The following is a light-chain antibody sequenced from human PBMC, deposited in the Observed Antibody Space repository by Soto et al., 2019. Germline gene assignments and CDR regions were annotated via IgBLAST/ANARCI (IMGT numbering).Light chain of an antibody. CDR1: QSVSSSY. CDR2: GAS. Sequence: EIVLTQSPGTLSLSPGERATLSCRASQSVSSSYLAWYQQKPGQAPSLLIYGASSRATGIPDRFSGSGSGTDFTLTITRLEPEDFAVYYCQQYGSSPPMYTFGQGTKLEMK. V-gene: IGKV3-20*01. J-gene: IGKJ2*01. CDR3: QQYGSSPPMYT.